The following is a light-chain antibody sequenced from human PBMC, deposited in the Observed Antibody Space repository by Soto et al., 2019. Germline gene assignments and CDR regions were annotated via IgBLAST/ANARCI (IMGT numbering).Light chain of an antibody. Sequence: QSALTQPASVSGSPGQAITISWSGSSSDVGAHNFVSWYQHHPGKAPKLMIYEVSNRPSGVSNRFSGSKSGNTASLTISGLQAEDEADYYCNSYTSSNTYVFGSGTKVTVL. CDR2: EVS. CDR1: SSDVGAHNF. CDR3: NSYTSSNTYV. V-gene: IGLV2-14*01. J-gene: IGLJ1*01.